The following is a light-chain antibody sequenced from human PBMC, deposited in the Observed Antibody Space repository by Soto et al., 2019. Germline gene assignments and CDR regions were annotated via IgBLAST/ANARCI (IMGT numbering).Light chain of an antibody. J-gene: IGKJ4*01. CDR2: AAS. CDR1: QGIGVY. Sequence: DIQMTQSPSSLSASLGDRVTITCRASQGIGVYLAWFQQKPGKVPKLLIYAASALQSGVPSRFSGSGSGTDFTLTISSLQPEDIATYYCQKYNSSPLTFGGGTNVDIK. CDR3: QKYNSSPLT. V-gene: IGKV1-27*01.